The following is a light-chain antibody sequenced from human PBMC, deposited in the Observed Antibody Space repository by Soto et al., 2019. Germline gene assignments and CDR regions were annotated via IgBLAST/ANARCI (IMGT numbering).Light chain of an antibody. CDR1: QGIAPY. V-gene: IGKV1-27*01. Sequence: DVRMTQSPSSLSAFVGDRDTITCRASQGIAPYLAWFQQKPGKVPKLLIYATSTLQSGVPSRFSGSGSGTDFTLTINSLQPEDVGTYYCQKYNSAPLTFGGGTKVDIK. CDR3: QKYNSAPLT. CDR2: ATS. J-gene: IGKJ4*01.